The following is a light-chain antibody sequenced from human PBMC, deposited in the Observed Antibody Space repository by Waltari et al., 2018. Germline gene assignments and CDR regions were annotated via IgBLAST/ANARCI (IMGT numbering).Light chain of an antibody. CDR1: QCLSNW. V-gene: IGKV1-5*03. CDR3: QQYRNLWT. Sequence: DIQMTQSPSTLSASVGDIVTITCRASQCLSNWLAWYQPKPGKAPKVLIYTAYTLESGVPSSFSGSGSGTEFTLTISSLQPDDFATYYCQQYRNLWTFGQGTKVEIK. J-gene: IGKJ1*01. CDR2: TAY.